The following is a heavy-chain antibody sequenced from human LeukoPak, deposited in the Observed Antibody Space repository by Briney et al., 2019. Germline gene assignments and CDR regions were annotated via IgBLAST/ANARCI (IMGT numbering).Heavy chain of an antibody. CDR1: EFTFPMYW. D-gene: IGHD2-15*01. J-gene: IGHJ3*02. Sequence: PGGSLRLSCAASEFTFPMYWMSWVRQAPGKGLEWVADIKQDGSEKYYVDSVKGRFTISRQNAKNSLFLKMNSLRAEDTAVYYCARHRSGGSQDDAFDIWGQGTMVTVSS. V-gene: IGHV3-7*01. CDR2: IKQDGSEK. CDR3: ARHRSGGSQDDAFDI.